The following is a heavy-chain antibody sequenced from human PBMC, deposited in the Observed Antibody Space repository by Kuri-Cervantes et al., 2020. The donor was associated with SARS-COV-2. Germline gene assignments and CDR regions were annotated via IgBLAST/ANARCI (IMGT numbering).Heavy chain of an antibody. Sequence: GGSLRLSCAASGFTFSSYGMHWVRQAPGKGLEWVAVIWYDGSNKYYADSVKGRFTISRDNSKNTLYLQMNSLRAEDTAVYYCAKDLCGGDRPPLDYWGQGTLVTVSS. V-gene: IGHV3-30*02. CDR1: GFTFSSYG. J-gene: IGHJ4*02. CDR3: AKDLCGGDRPPLDY. D-gene: IGHD2-21*01. CDR2: IWYDGSNK.